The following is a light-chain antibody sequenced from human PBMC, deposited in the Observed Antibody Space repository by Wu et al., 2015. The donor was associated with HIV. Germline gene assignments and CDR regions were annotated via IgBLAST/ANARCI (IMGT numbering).Light chain of an antibody. CDR2: AAS. Sequence: DIQMTQSPSSLSASVGDRVTITCRASQSISSDLKWYQQKPGAAPKLLIYAASSLQSGVPSRFSGSGSGTDFTLTISSLQPEDFATYYCQQTYSTPKTLGQGTKVEIK. CDR1: QSISSD. V-gene: IGKV1-39*01. J-gene: IGKJ1*01. CDR3: QQTYSTPKT.